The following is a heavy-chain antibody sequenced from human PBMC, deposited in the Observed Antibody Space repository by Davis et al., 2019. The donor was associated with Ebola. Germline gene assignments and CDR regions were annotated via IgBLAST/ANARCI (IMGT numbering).Heavy chain of an antibody. D-gene: IGHD5-18*01. CDR2: IWYDGSNK. CDR1: GFTLSGYS. J-gene: IGHJ4*02. V-gene: IGHV3-33*08. Sequence: GGSLRLSCAASGFTLSGYSMNWVRQAPGKGLEWVAVIWYDGSNKYYADSVKGRFTISRDNSKNTLYLQMNSLRAEDTAVYYCARVDSYGEPDYWGQGTLVTVSS. CDR3: ARVDSYGEPDY.